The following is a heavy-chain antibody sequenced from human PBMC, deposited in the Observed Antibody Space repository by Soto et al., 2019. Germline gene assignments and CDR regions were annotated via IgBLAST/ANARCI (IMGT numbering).Heavy chain of an antibody. V-gene: IGHV4-34*01. CDR2: INHSGST. D-gene: IGHD6-19*01. CDR3: ARKRLAVRTGGFDY. J-gene: IGHJ4*02. CDR1: GGSFSGYY. Sequence: QVQLQQWGAGLLKPSETLSLTCAVYGGSFSGYYWSWIRQPPGKGLEWIGEINHSGSTNYNPSLTGRVTISVDASKNQFSLKLSSVTAADTAVYYCARKRLAVRTGGFDYWGQGTLVTVSS.